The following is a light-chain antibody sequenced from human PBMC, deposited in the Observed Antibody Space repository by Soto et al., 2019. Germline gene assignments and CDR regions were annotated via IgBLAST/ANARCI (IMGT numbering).Light chain of an antibody. CDR2: AAS. CDR1: QSISGF. J-gene: IGKJ1*01. Sequence: DIQMTQSPSSLSASVGDRVTITCRASQSISGFLNWYQQKPGKAPKVLIYAASSLHGGVPSRFTGSGSGTDFTLTISSLKPEDFATYYCQQSYSRPWTFGQVTKVEIK. CDR3: QQSYSRPWT. V-gene: IGKV1-39*01.